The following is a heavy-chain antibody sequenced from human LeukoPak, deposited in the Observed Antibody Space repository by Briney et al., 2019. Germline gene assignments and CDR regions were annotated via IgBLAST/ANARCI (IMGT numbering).Heavy chain of an antibody. CDR1: GFTFSDYY. Sequence: PGGSLRLSCAASGFTFSDYYMSWIRQAPGKGLEWVSYISSSGSTIYYADSVKGRVTISRDNAKNSLYLQMNSLRAEDTAVYYCARDDGWDTAMVDYWGQGTLVTVSS. CDR2: ISSSGSTI. CDR3: ARDDGWDTAMVDY. V-gene: IGHV3-11*01. D-gene: IGHD5-18*01. J-gene: IGHJ4*02.